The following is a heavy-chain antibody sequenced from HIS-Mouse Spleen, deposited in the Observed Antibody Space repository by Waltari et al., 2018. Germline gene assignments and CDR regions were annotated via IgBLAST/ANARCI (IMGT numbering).Heavy chain of an antibody. Sequence: QGLEWMGWINPNSGGTNYAQKFQGRVTMTRDTSISTAYMELSRLRSDDTAVYYCARVRVNYYYGMDVWGQGTTVTVSS. CDR3: ARVRVNYYYGMDV. J-gene: IGHJ6*02. CDR2: INPNSGGT. V-gene: IGHV1-2*02.